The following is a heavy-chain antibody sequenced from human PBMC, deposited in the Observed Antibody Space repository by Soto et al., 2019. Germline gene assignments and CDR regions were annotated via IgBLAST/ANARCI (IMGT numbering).Heavy chain of an antibody. J-gene: IGHJ3*01. V-gene: IGHV1-3*01. CDR3: ARETITMVRGLMAMDV. Sequence: ASVKVSCKASGYPFTSYAMHWGRQAPGQRLEWMGWINAGNGNTKYSQKFQGRVTITRDTSASTAYMELSSLRSEDTAEYYCARETITMVRGLMAMDVWGQGTMVTVSS. CDR1: GYPFTSYA. CDR2: INAGNGNT. D-gene: IGHD3-10*01.